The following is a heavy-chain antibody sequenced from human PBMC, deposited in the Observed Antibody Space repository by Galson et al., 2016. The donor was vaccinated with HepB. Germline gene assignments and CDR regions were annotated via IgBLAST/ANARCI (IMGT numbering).Heavy chain of an antibody. CDR2: IYYSGTT. Sequence: SETLSLTCTVSGGSMTSTSHYWGWIRQPPGKGLEWIGSIYYSGTTYYNPSLQSRVTMSVDTSKNRFSLKLTSVTAADAAVYYCARQTSLYGGNWAYWGQGTLVTVSS. CDR1: GGSMTSTSHY. J-gene: IGHJ4*02. CDR3: ARQTSLYGGNWAY. V-gene: IGHV4-39*01. D-gene: IGHD4-23*01.